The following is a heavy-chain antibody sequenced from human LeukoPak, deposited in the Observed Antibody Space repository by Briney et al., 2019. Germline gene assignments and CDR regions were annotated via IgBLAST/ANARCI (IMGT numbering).Heavy chain of an antibody. D-gene: IGHD4-17*01. J-gene: IGHJ6*03. Sequence: PSETLSLTCAVYGGSFSGYYWSWIRQPPGKGLEWIGEINHSGSTNYNPSLKSRVTISVDTSKNQFSLKLSSVTAAGTAVYYCARVDGDYVYYMDVWGKGTTVTVSS. CDR1: GGSFSGYY. CDR2: INHSGST. CDR3: ARVDGDYVYYMDV. V-gene: IGHV4-34*01.